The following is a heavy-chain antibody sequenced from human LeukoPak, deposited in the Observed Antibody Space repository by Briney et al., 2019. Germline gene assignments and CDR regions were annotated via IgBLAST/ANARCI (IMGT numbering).Heavy chain of an antibody. V-gene: IGHV3-48*03. CDR2: ISSSGSTI. J-gene: IGHJ6*02. CDR1: GFTFGEYA. CDR3: ASWDYYGMDV. Sequence: GGSLRLSCTASGFTFGEYAMSWVRQAPGKGLEWVSYISSSGSTIYYADSVKGRFTISRDNAKNSLYLQMNSLRAEDTAVYYCASWDYYGMDVWGQGTTVTVSS. D-gene: IGHD7-27*01.